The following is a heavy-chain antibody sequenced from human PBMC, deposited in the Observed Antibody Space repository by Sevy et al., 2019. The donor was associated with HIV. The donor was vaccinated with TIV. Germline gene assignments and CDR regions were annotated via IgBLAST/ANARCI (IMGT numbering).Heavy chain of an antibody. CDR2: IIPIFGTA. V-gene: IGHV1-69*13. Sequence: ASVKVSCKASGGTFSSYAISWVRQAPGQGLEWMGGIIPIFGTANYAQKFQGRVTITADESTSTAYMELGSLGSEDTAVYYCARESPGEQQLAPPPRYYYGMDVWGQGTTVTVSS. CDR3: ARESPGEQQLAPPPRYYYGMDV. D-gene: IGHD6-13*01. CDR1: GGTFSSYA. J-gene: IGHJ6*02.